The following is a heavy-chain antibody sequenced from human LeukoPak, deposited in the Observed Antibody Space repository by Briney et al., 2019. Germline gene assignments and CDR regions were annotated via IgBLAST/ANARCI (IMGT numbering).Heavy chain of an antibody. CDR3: ARDLVTIFGVVKYYYYMDV. J-gene: IGHJ6*03. Sequence: ASVKVSCKASGYTFTGYYMHWVRQAPGQGLEWMGWINPNSGGTNYAQKFQGRVTMTRDTSISTAYMELSRLRSDDTAVYYCARDLVTIFGVVKYYYYMDVWGKGTTVTVSS. CDR2: INPNSGGT. CDR1: GYTFTGYY. D-gene: IGHD3-3*01. V-gene: IGHV1-2*02.